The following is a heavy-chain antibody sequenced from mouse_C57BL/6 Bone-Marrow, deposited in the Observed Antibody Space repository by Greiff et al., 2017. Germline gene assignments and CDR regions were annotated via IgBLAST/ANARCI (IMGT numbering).Heavy chain of an antibody. Sequence: EVMLVESGAELVRPGASVKLSCTASGFNIKDDYMHWVKQRPEQGLEWIGWIDPENGDTEYASKFQGKATITADTSSNTAYLQLSSLTSEDTAVYYCTTFYDYDYDWYFDVWGTGTTVTVSS. V-gene: IGHV14-4*01. CDR1: GFNIKDDY. CDR3: TTFYDYDYDWYFDV. CDR2: IDPENGDT. J-gene: IGHJ1*03. D-gene: IGHD2-4*01.